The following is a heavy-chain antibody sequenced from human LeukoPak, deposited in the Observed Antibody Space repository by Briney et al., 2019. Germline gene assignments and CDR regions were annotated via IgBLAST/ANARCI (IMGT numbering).Heavy chain of an antibody. V-gene: IGHV3-48*04. CDR1: GFKFSSFS. Sequence: GGSLRLSCTASGFKFSSFSMNWARQAPGKGLEWLSYISSTSSAIYYAASVKGRSTISRDNAKNSLYLQMDSLRAEDTAIYYCARVIGSYGDSAYWGQGTLVTVSS. D-gene: IGHD3-16*01. CDR3: ARVIGSYGDSAY. CDR2: ISSTSSAI. J-gene: IGHJ4*02.